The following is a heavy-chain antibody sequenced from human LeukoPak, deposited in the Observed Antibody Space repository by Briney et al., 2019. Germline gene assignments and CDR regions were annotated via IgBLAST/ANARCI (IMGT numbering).Heavy chain of an antibody. V-gene: IGHV3-48*02. CDR2: INSDIYSNTI. CDR3: ARDCDYAFVY. J-gene: IGHJ4*02. D-gene: IGHD4-17*01. CDR1: GFTLSSYI. Sequence: GGCLSLSWAASGFTLSSYIINWVRQAPGKGLEWSSYINSDIYSNTIYYADTVKGRFTISRDNGKNSLYLQMNSLRDEDTAVYYCARDCDYAFVYWGQGTLVTVSS.